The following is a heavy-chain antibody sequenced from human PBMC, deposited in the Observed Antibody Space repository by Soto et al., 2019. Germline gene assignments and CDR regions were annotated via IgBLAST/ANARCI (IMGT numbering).Heavy chain of an antibody. J-gene: IGHJ4*02. V-gene: IGHV3-30*18. CDR3: AKGRISDAPGY. CDR1: GFTFSSYG. CDR2: ISYDGSNT. D-gene: IGHD6-13*01. Sequence: QVQLVESGGGVVQPGRSLRLSCAASGFTFSSYGIQWLRQAPGKGLVRVGVISYDGSNTFYADSVKGRFTISRANPKTSPYLQINTLRAEDTAVYYCAKGRISDAPGYWGQRTLVTVSS.